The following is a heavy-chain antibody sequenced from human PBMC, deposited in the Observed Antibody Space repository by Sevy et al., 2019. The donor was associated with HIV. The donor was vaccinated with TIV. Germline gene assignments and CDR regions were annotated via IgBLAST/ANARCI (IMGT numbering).Heavy chain of an antibody. CDR2: INSDGSST. J-gene: IGHJ4*02. Sequence: GGSLRLSCAASGFTFSSYWMHWVHQAPGKGLVWVSRINSDGSSTSYADSVKGRFTISRDNAKNTLYLQMNSLRAEDTAVYYCARGYCSGGSCYSLTIIFDYWGQGTLVTVSS. CDR3: ARGYCSGGSCYSLTIIFDY. CDR1: GFTFSSYW. V-gene: IGHV3-74*01. D-gene: IGHD2-15*01.